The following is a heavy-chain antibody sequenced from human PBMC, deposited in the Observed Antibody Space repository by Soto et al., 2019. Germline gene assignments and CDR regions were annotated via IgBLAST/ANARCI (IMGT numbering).Heavy chain of an antibody. V-gene: IGHV3-30*18. CDR3: AKRDGPGQWLVIYYYYGMDV. D-gene: IGHD6-19*01. CDR1: GFTFSSYG. CDR2: ISYDGSNK. J-gene: IGHJ6*02. Sequence: GGSLRLSCAASGFTFSSYGMHWVRQAPGKGLEWVAVISYDGSNKYYADSVKGRFTISRDNSKNTLYLQMNSLRAEDTAVYYCAKRDGPGQWLVIYYYYGMDVWGQGTTVTVSS.